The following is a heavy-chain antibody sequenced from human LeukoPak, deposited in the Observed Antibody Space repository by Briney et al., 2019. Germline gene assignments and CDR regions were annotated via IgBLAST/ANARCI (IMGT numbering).Heavy chain of an antibody. D-gene: IGHD6-19*01. V-gene: IGHV1-2*02. CDR2: FNPNSGAT. J-gene: IGHJ4*02. Sequence: ASVKVSCKASVYTFTGYYLNWVRQAPGQGLEWMGWFNPNSGATNYAQKFQGRVTMTRDTSSSTAYLELSSLRSDDTAVYYCARDNGYSSGRGSDFDYWGQGTLVTVSS. CDR1: VYTFTGYY. CDR3: ARDNGYSSGRGSDFDY.